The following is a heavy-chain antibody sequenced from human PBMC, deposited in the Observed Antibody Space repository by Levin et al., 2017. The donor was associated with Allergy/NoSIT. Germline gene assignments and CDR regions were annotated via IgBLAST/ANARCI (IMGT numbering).Heavy chain of an antibody. CDR1: GFTFRSYA. CDR3: ARSPTLDY. CDR2: ISASGGNT. J-gene: IGHJ4*02. Sequence: PGESLKISCAASGFTFRSYAMNWVRQAPGKGLEWVSAISASGGNTFYADSVKGRFIVSRDNSKNTLFLQMNSLRAEDTAIYFCARSPTLDYWGQGTLVTVSS. V-gene: IGHV3-23*01.